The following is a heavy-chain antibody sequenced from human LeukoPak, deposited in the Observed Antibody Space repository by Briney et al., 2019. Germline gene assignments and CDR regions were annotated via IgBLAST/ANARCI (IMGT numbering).Heavy chain of an antibody. J-gene: IGHJ4*02. CDR2: IDATGVAT. Sequence: GGSLRLSCTASGFTFNSYAMSWVRQAPGKGLEWVSAIDATGVATWYPDSVRGRFTISRDKSKNTVYLQMNGLRVEDTALYYCARDRDYPRDQFDYWGQGTLVTVSS. D-gene: IGHD4-17*01. CDR1: GFTFNSYA. CDR3: ARDRDYPRDQFDY. V-gene: IGHV3-23*01.